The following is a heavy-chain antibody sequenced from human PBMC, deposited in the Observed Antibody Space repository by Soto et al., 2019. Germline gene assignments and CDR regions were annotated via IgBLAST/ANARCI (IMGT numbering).Heavy chain of an antibody. J-gene: IGHJ6*02. V-gene: IGHV6-1*01. Sequence: QSQTLSLTCAISGDSVSSNSAAWNWIRQSPSRGLEWLGRTYYRSKWYNDYAVSVKSRITINSDTSKNQFSLQLNSVTPEDTAVYYCARLKPRVDGMDVWGQGTTVTVSS. CDR3: ARLKPRVDGMDV. CDR1: GDSVSSNSAA. CDR2: TYYRSKWYN. D-gene: IGHD2-2*01.